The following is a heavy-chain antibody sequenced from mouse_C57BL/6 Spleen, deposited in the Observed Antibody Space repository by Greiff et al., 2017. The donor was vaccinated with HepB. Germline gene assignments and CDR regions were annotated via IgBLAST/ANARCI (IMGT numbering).Heavy chain of an antibody. Sequence: QVTLKESGPGILQSSQTLSLTCSFSGFSLSTSGMGVSWIRQPSGKGLEWLAHIYWDDDKRYNPSLKSRLTISKDTSRNQVFLKITSVDTADTATYYCARRLYDGPRGYFDYWGQGTTLTVSS. J-gene: IGHJ2*01. CDR2: IYWDDDK. CDR1: GFSLSTSGMG. V-gene: IGHV8-12*01. D-gene: IGHD2-3*01. CDR3: ARRLYDGPRGYFDY.